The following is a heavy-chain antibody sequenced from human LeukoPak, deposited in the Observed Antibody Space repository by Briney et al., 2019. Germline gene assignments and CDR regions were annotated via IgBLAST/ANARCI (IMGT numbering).Heavy chain of an antibody. J-gene: IGHJ4*02. D-gene: IGHD5-12*01. CDR3: ARGYDSKSTYFDY. Sequence: SETLSLTCTVSGGSISGYYWNWIRQPPGKGLEWIGYVHYSGSTNYNPSVNSRVTISVETSKNQSSLRLNSVTAADTAVYYCARGYDSKSTYFDYWGQGTLVTVSS. CDR1: GGSISGYY. V-gene: IGHV4-59*01. CDR2: VHYSGST.